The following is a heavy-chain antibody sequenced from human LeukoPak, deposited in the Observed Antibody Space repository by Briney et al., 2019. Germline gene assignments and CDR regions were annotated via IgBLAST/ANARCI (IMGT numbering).Heavy chain of an antibody. CDR2: IYHSGST. D-gene: IGHD6-6*01. CDR1: GGSISSSNW. Sequence: SETLSLTCAVSGGSISSSNWWSWVRQPPGKGLEWIGEIYHSGSTNYNPSLKSRVTISVDTSKNQFSLKLSSVTAADTAVYYCARAEYSSSAPLFDYWGQGTLVTVSS. J-gene: IGHJ4*02. V-gene: IGHV4-4*02. CDR3: ARAEYSSSAPLFDY.